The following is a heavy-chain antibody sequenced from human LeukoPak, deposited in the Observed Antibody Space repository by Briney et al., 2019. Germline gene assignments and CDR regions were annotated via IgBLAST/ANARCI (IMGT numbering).Heavy chain of an antibody. CDR3: AKGPTVTYIDC. Sequence: GRSLRLSCAASGFTFSSYGMHWVRQAPGKGLEWVAVISYDGSNKYYADSVKGRFTISRDNSKNTLYLQMNSLRAEDTAVYYWAKGPTVTYIDCWGQGTLVTVSS. D-gene: IGHD4-17*01. CDR1: GFTFSSYG. CDR2: ISYDGSNK. V-gene: IGHV3-30*18. J-gene: IGHJ4*02.